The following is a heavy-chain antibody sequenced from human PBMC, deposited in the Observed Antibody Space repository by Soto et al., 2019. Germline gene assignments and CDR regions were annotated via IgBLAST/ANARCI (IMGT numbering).Heavy chain of an antibody. CDR2: IIPIFGTA. CDR3: ATQNYDSSGYFDY. V-gene: IGHV1-69*13. J-gene: IGHJ4*02. D-gene: IGHD3-22*01. Sequence: PSVKVSCKASGGTFSSYAISWVRQAPGQGLEWMGGIIPIFGTANYAQKFQGRVTITADESTSTAYMELSSLRSEDTAVYYCATQNYDSSGYFDYWGQGTLVTVSS. CDR1: GGTFSSYA.